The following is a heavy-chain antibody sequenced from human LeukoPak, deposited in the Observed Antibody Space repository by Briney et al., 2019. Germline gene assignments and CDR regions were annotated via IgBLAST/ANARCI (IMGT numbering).Heavy chain of an antibody. D-gene: IGHD3-16*02. V-gene: IGHV4-59*12. Sequence: SETLSLTCTVSGGSISSYYWSWIRQPPGKGLEWIGYIYYSGSTNYNPSLKSRVTISVDTSKNQFSLKLSSVTAADTAVYYCARGVKGVMITFGGVIVGSYFDYWGQGTLVTVSS. CDR3: ARGVKGVMITFGGVIVGSYFDY. CDR2: IYYSGST. CDR1: GGSISSYY. J-gene: IGHJ4*02.